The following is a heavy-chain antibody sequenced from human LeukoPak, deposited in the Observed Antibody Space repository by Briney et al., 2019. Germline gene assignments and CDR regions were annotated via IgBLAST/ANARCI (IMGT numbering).Heavy chain of an antibody. V-gene: IGHV4-34*01. Sequence: SETLSLTCALYGGSFSGYYWSWIRQPPGKGLEWIGEINHSGSTNYNPSLKSRVTISVDTSKNQFSLKLSSVTAADTAVYYCARTYSSGFPYWGQGTLVTVSS. CDR3: ARTYSSGFPY. CDR2: INHSGST. J-gene: IGHJ4*02. D-gene: IGHD6-19*01. CDR1: GGSFSGYY.